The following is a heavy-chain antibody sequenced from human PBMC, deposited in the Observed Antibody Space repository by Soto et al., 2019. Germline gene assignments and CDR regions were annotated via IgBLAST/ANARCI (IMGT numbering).Heavy chain of an antibody. D-gene: IGHD6-19*01. Sequence: SGPTLVNPTQTLTLTCIFSGFSLRTSGVGVGWIRQPPGKALEWLGFIYWNDDKRYSPSLKSRLTITKDTSKNQVVLTMTNTDPVDTATYYCAKSGSSGWYGWFDPWGQGTLVTVSS. CDR3: AKSGSSGWYGWFDP. V-gene: IGHV2-5*01. CDR2: IYWNDDK. CDR1: GFSLRTSGVG. J-gene: IGHJ5*02.